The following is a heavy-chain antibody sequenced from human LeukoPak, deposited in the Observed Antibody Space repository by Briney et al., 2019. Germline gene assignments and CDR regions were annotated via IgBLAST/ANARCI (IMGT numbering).Heavy chain of an antibody. V-gene: IGHV1-2*02. CDR3: ARFLEGRRLRSGFDY. CDR2: INPNSGGT. Sequence: GSVKVSCKASGYTFTGYYMHWVRQAPGQGLEWMGWINPNSGGTNYAQKFQGRVTMTRDTSISTAYMELSRLRSDDTAVYYCARFLEGRRLRSGFDYWGQGTLVTVSS. CDR1: GYTFTGYY. J-gene: IGHJ4*02. D-gene: IGHD3-3*01.